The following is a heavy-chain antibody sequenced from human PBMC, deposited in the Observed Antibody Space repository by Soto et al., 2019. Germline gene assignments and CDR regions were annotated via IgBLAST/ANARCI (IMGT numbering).Heavy chain of an antibody. CDR1: GFTSSSYV. CDR2: ISYDGSKK. D-gene: IGHD3-22*01. J-gene: IGHJ4*02. V-gene: IGHV3-30-3*01. Sequence: GGSLSLSCEGSGFTSSSYVMHWVRYARGMGLEWVARISYDGSKKNYADSVKGRFTISRDNSKIMMYLQMNSLSPEDTAVYYCARGVFYYYHSSGYSPDYWGQGTLVTVSS. CDR3: ARGVFYYYHSSGYSPDY.